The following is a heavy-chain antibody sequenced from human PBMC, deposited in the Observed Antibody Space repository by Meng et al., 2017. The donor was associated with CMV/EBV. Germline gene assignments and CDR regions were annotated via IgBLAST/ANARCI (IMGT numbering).Heavy chain of an antibody. V-gene: IGHV1-2*02. CDR1: GYTFTGYY. Sequence: ASVKVSCKASGYTFTGYYMHWVRQAPGQGLEWMGWINPNSGGTNYAQKFQGRVTMTRDTSINTAYMELSRLRFDDTAVYYCARGPKNWFAPWGQGTLVTVSS. CDR2: INPNSGGT. J-gene: IGHJ5*02. CDR3: ARGPKNWFAP.